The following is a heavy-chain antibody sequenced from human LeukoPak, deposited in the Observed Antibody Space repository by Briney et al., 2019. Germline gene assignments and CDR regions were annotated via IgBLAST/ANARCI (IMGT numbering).Heavy chain of an antibody. CDR2: IYYSGST. J-gene: IGHJ4*02. CDR1: GGSISSYY. Sequence: SETLSPTCTVSGGSISSYYWSWIRQPPGKGLEWIGYIYYSGSTNYNPSLKSRVTISVDTSKNQFSLKLSSVTAADTAVYYCARLPRDGYNYEWVDYWGQGTLVTVSS. V-gene: IGHV4-59*01. CDR3: ARLPRDGYNYEWVDY. D-gene: IGHD5-24*01.